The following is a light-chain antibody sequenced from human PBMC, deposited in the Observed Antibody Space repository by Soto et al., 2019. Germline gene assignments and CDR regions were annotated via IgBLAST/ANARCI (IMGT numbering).Light chain of an antibody. V-gene: IGKV1-5*03. CDR3: QHYNSYSEE. Sequence: DIQITQSPSTLSGSVGDRVTITCRASQTISSWLAWYQQKPGKAPKLLIYKASTLKSGVPSRFSGSGSGTEFTLTISSLQPDDFATYYCQHYNSYSEEFGQGTKVEL. J-gene: IGKJ1*01. CDR1: QTISSW. CDR2: KAS.